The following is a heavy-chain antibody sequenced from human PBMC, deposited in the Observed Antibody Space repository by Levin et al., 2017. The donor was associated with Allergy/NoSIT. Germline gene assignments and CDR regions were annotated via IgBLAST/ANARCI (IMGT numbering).Heavy chain of an antibody. Sequence: PSETLSLTCTVSGGSISSYYWSWIRQPPGKGLEWIGYIYYSGSTNYNPSLKSRVTISVDTSKNQFSLKLSSVTAADTAVYYCARGGDFWSGYHSPLPDYWGQGTLVTVSS. CDR3: ARGGDFWSGYHSPLPDY. CDR1: GGSISSYY. CDR2: IYYSGST. J-gene: IGHJ4*02. D-gene: IGHD3-3*01. V-gene: IGHV4-59*08.